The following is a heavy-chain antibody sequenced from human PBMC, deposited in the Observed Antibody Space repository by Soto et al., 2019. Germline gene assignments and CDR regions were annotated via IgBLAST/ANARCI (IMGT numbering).Heavy chain of an antibody. CDR3: ARASSGSYSYYFDY. Sequence: SETLSLTCTVSGGSISSSSYYWGWIRQPPGKGLEWIGSIYYSGSTYYNPSLKSRVTISVDTSKNQFSLKLSSVTAADTAVYYCARASSGSYSYYFDYWGQGTLVTVSS. V-gene: IGHV4-39*01. D-gene: IGHD1-26*01. CDR1: GGSISSSSYY. CDR2: IYYSGST. J-gene: IGHJ4*02.